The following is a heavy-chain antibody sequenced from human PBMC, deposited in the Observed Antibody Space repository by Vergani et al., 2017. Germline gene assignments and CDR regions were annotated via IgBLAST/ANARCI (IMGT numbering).Heavy chain of an antibody. V-gene: IGHV3-23*04. J-gene: IGHJ5*01. CDR3: AKGGWNYWFDS. D-gene: IGHD1-1*01. CDR1: GFTFNHYA. Sequence: EVQLVESGGGIVKPGGSLRLSCAASGFTFNHYAMNWVRQAPGKGLEWVSTINTNGDYTRYGDSVKGRFTISRDNSKSTLYLQMNSLRAEDTAIYYCAKGGWNYWFDSWGQGTLVIVS. CDR2: INTNGDYT.